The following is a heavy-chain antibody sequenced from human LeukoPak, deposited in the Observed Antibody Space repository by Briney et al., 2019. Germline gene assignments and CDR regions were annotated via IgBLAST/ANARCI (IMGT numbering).Heavy chain of an antibody. V-gene: IGHV4-31*03. J-gene: IGHJ6*03. CDR3: ARDYAMVRGVGYYYYVDV. CDR1: GGSISSGGYY. Sequence: SETLSLTCTVSGGSISSGGYYWSWLRQHPGKGLEWIGYIYYSGSTYYNPSLKSRVTISVDTSKNQFSLKLSSVTAADTAVYYCARDYAMVRGVGYYYYVDVWGKGTTVTVSS. CDR2: IYYSGST. D-gene: IGHD3-10*01.